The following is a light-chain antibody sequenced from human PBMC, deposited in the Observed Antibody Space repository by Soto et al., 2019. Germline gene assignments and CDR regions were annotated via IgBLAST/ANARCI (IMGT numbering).Light chain of an antibody. Sequence: EIVLTQSPGTLSLSPGERATLSCRASQSVSSSYLAWYQQKPGQAPRLLIYGASSRATGIPDRFSGSGSGTHFTLTIRRLEPEDFAVYYCQQYGSSPRFTFGPGTKVDIK. J-gene: IGKJ3*01. V-gene: IGKV3-20*01. CDR1: QSVSSSY. CDR2: GAS. CDR3: QQYGSSPRFT.